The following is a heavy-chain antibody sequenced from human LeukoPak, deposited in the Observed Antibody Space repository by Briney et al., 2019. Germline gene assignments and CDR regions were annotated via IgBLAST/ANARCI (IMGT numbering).Heavy chain of an antibody. J-gene: IGHJ4*02. CDR3: ARDWRGYSSEPFDY. CDR1: GYTFTSYG. V-gene: IGHV1-18*01. Sequence: ASVKVSCKASGYTFTSYGISWVRQAPGQGLEWMGWISAYNGNTNYAQKLQGRVTMTTDTSTSTAYMELRSLRSDDTAVYYCARDWRGYSSEPFDYWGQGTLVTVSS. D-gene: IGHD6-19*01. CDR2: ISAYNGNT.